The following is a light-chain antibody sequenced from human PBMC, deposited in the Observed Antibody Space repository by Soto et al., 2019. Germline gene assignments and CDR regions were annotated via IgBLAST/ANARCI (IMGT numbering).Light chain of an antibody. Sequence: QPVLTQPPSVSGAPGQRVTISCTGSSSNIGAGYDVHWYQQLPGTAPKLLIYGNSNRPSGVPDRFSGSKSGTSASLAITGLRAEDEADYYGQSYDSSLSGWVFGGGTKLTVL. J-gene: IGLJ3*02. CDR2: GNS. CDR3: QSYDSSLSGWV. CDR1: SSNIGAGYD. V-gene: IGLV1-40*01.